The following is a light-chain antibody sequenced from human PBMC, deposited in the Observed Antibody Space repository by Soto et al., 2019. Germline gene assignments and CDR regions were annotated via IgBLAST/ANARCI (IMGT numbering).Light chain of an antibody. CDR3: QQDGCSPRT. V-gene: IGKV3-20*01. J-gene: IGKJ1*01. CDR2: GAS. CDR1: QSVSSSY. Sequence: EMVLTQSPATLSLSPRERATLSCRASQSVSSSYLAWYQQKPGQAPRLLIYGASSRATGIPDRFSGSGSGTDFTLTISRLEPEDFAVYYCQQDGCSPRTFGQGTKVDIK.